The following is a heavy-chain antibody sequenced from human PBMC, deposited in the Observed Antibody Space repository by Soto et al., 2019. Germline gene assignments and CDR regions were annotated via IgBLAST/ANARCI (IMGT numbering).Heavy chain of an antibody. CDR1: GGSFSGYY. Sequence: QVPLQQWGAGLLKPSETLSLTCAVYGGSFSGYYWSWIRQPPGKGLEWIGDIHHSGSTNYNPSLTSRVTISADTSKNQFSLNLSSMTPADTAVYYCARGGQWLPVYWGQGTLVTVSS. D-gene: IGHD6-19*01. CDR3: ARGGQWLPVY. CDR2: IHHSGST. J-gene: IGHJ4*02. V-gene: IGHV4-34*01.